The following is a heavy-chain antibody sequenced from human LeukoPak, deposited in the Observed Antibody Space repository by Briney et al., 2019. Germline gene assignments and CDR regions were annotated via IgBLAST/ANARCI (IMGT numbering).Heavy chain of an antibody. Sequence: GGSLRLSCAASGFTFSSYAMSWVRQTPGKGLEWVSAISGSGGNTYYADPVKGRFTISRDNSKNTLYLQMNSLGAEDTAVYYCAKGPLIEVAGTTWHYWGQGTLVTVSS. CDR1: GFTFSSYA. J-gene: IGHJ4*02. D-gene: IGHD6-19*01. CDR3: AKGPLIEVAGTTWHY. CDR2: ISGSGGNT. V-gene: IGHV3-23*01.